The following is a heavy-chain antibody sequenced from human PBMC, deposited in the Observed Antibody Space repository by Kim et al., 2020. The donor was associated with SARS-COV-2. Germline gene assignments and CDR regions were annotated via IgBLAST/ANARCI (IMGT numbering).Heavy chain of an antibody. CDR1: GFTFSSYS. CDR2: ISSSSSYI. J-gene: IGHJ4*02. Sequence: GGSLRLSCAASGFTFSSYSMNWVRQAPGKGLEWVSSISSSSSYIYYADSVKGRFTISRDNAKNSLYLQMNSLRAEDTAVYYCARTGSIGFGELFSNLDVNDYWGQGTLVTVSS. V-gene: IGHV3-21*01. D-gene: IGHD3-10*01. CDR3: ARTGSIGFGELFSNLDVNDY.